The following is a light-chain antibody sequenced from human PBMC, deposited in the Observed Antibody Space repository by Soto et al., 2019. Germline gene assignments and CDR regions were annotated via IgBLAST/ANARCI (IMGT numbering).Light chain of an antibody. CDR3: LQHNNYPRT. V-gene: IGKV1-17*01. J-gene: IGKJ1*01. CDR1: QGIEND. Sequence: DIQMTQSPSSLSASVGDRVTITCRASQGIENDLGWYQQKPGKAPKRLIYAASSLQSGVPLRFSGSGSGTEFTLTISSLYPEDFATYYCLQHNNYPRTFGQGTKVEIK. CDR2: AAS.